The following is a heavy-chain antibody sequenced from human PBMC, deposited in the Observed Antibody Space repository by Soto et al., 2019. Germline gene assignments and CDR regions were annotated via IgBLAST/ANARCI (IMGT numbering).Heavy chain of an antibody. CDR3: ARQNDFSSGPRKDDFDY. Sequence: GESLKISCKGSGYSFTSYCIGWVRQMPGKGLEWMGIIYPGDSDTRYSPSFQGQVTISADKSISTAYLQWSSLKASDTAMYYCARQNDFSSGPRKDDFDYWGQGTLVTVSS. J-gene: IGHJ4*02. CDR1: GYSFTSYC. CDR2: IYPGDSDT. D-gene: IGHD3-3*01. V-gene: IGHV5-51*01.